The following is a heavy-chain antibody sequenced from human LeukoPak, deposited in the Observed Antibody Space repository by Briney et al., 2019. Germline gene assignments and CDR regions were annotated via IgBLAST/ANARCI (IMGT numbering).Heavy chain of an antibody. CDR2: MNPSSGNT. CDR3: ARGRSSWYGANNWFDP. V-gene: IGHV1-8*01. CDR1: GDSFTTYE. J-gene: IGHJ5*02. D-gene: IGHD6-13*01. Sequence: ASVKVYCKASGDSFTTYESNWVRQGTGQGLEWMGWMNPSSGNTGYAQKVQGRVTMTRDTSISTAYMELSGLRSEDTAVYYCARGRSSWYGANNWFDPWGQGTLVTVSS.